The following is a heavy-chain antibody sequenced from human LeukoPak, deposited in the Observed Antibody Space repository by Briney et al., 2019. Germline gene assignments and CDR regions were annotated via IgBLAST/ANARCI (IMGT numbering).Heavy chain of an antibody. CDR1: GASITSYY. CDR2: IYYSGST. D-gene: IGHD4-11*01. CDR3: ARRDYSNRFDY. Sequence: PSETLSLTCTVSGASITSYYWGWIRQPPGKGLEWIGSIYYSGSTYYNPSLKSRVTISVDTSKNQFSLKLSSVTAADTAVYYCARRDYSNRFDYWGQGTLVTVSS. V-gene: IGHV4-39*01. J-gene: IGHJ4*02.